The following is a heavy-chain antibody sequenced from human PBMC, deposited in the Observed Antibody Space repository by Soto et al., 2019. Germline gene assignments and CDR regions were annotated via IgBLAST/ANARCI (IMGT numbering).Heavy chain of an antibody. CDR2: ISAYNGNT. Sequence: QVQLVQSGAEVKKPGASVKVSCKASGYTFTSYGISWVRQAPGQGLEWMGWISAYNGNTNYAQKLQGRVTMTTDTATSRAYMELRSLRSDDTAVYYCARDNWSLLPYGSGSPIDYWGQGTLVTVSS. V-gene: IGHV1-18*01. J-gene: IGHJ4*02. CDR1: GYTFTSYG. D-gene: IGHD3-10*01. CDR3: ARDNWSLLPYGSGSPIDY.